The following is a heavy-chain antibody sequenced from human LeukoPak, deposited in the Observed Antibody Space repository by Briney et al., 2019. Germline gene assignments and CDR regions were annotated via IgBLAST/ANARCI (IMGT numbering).Heavy chain of an antibody. Sequence: GGSLRLSCAASGFTFSSYAMSWVRQAPGKGLEWVSTIRGSGGGTYYADSVKGRFTISRDNSKNTLYLQMNSLRDEDTALYYCAKAGIGVVGYFDYRGQGTLVTVSS. CDR1: GFTFSSYA. V-gene: IGHV3-23*01. CDR3: AKAGIGVVGYFDY. J-gene: IGHJ4*02. D-gene: IGHD6-19*01. CDR2: IRGSGGGT.